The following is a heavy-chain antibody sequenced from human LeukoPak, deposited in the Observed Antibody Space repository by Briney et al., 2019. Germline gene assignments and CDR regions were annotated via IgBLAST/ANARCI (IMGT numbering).Heavy chain of an antibody. CDR3: ARDRGFFLFDY. Sequence: TGGSLRLSCAASGFTSGNHWMTWVRQAPGKGLEWLAHIKEDGSETAYVDSVRGRFTISRDNAKNSLYLQMSSLRDEDTAVYYCARDRGFFLFDYWGQGTLVSVSS. CDR1: GFTSGNHW. V-gene: IGHV3-7*01. D-gene: IGHD3-10*01. CDR2: IKEDGSET. J-gene: IGHJ4*02.